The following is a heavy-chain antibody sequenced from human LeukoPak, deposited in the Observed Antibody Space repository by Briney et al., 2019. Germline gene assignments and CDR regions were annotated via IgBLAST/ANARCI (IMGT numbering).Heavy chain of an antibody. D-gene: IGHD3-3*01. CDR2: IYYSGST. CDR3: ARDGSGSTTYFDY. J-gene: IGHJ4*02. V-gene: IGHV4-31*03. CDR1: GGSISRGGYY. Sequence: SETLSLTYTISGGSISRGGYYWSWIRQHPGKGLEWIGYIYYSGSTYYNPSLKSRVTISVDTSKNQFSLKLSSVTAADTAVYCCARDGSGSTTYFDYWGQGTLVSVSS.